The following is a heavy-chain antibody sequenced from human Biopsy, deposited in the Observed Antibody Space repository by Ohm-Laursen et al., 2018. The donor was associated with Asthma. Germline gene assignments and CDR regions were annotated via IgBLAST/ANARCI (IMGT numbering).Heavy chain of an antibody. D-gene: IGHD2-2*01. J-gene: IGHJ4*02. CDR2: IIPIFGPT. Sequence: SAVKVSCKASGDSFSNYAISWVRQAPGQGLEWMGRIIPIFGPTNYAQKFQGRVTISADDSTSTAYMELSSLSSEDTALYYCARGPEYVRSSGALDYWGQGTLVTVSS. V-gene: IGHV1-69*15. CDR1: GDSFSNYA. CDR3: ARGPEYVRSSGALDY.